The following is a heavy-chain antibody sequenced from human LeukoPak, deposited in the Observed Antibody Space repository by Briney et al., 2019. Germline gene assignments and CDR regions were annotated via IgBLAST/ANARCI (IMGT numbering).Heavy chain of an antibody. CDR2: ISGSGGST. CDR3: AKAVMATISKDY. J-gene: IGHJ4*02. V-gene: IGHV3-23*01. D-gene: IGHD5-24*01. CDR1: GFTFSSYA. Sequence: GGSLRLSCAASGFTFSSYAMSWVRQAPGKGLEWVSAISGSGGSTYYADSVKGRFTISRGNSKNTLYLQMNSLRAEDTAVYYCAKAVMATISKDYWGQGTLVTVSS.